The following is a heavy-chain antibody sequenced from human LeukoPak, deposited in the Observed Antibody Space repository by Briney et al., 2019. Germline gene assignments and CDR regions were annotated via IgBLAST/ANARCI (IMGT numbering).Heavy chain of an antibody. CDR1: GYSFTNYW. Sequence: GESLKISCEGSGYSFTNYWIGWVRQMPGKGLEWMGIIYPGNSDTRYSPSFQGQFTFSADKSTGAAYLQWSSLKASDTAIYYCACRAPGYNKAFDIWGQGTVVSVSS. CDR2: IYPGNSDT. CDR3: ACRAPGYNKAFDI. V-gene: IGHV5-51*01. J-gene: IGHJ3*02. D-gene: IGHD5-24*01.